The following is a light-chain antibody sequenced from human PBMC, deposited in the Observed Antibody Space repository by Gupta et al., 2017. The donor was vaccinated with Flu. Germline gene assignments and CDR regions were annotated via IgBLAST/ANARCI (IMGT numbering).Light chain of an antibody. CDR1: NIGSKS. Sequence: SYVLTQPPSVSVAPGQTARITCGGNNIGSKSVHWYQQKTDQAPVLVVYDDSDRPSGIPERFSGSNSGKTATLTISRGEAGDEADYYGQVEDSSSDHGVFGGGTKLTVL. V-gene: IGLV3-21*02. J-gene: IGLJ2*01. CDR3: QVEDSSSDHGV. CDR2: DDS.